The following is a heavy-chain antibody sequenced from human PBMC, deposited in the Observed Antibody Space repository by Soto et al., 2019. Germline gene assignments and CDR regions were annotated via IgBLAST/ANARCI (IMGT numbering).Heavy chain of an antibody. CDR3: AKAGVVVVPAAHFDY. J-gene: IGHJ4*02. D-gene: IGHD2-2*01. CDR1: GFTFSSYA. V-gene: IGHV3-30-3*01. CDR2: ISYDGSNK. Sequence: GGSLRLSCAASGFTFSSYAMHWVRQAPGKGLEWVAVISYDGSNKYYADSVKGRFTISRDNSKNTLYLQMNSLRAEDTAVYYCAKAGVVVVPAAHFDYWGQGTLVTVSS.